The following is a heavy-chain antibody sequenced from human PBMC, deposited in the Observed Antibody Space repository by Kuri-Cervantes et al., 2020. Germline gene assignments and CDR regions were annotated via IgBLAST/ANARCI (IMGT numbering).Heavy chain of an antibody. J-gene: IGHJ4*02. D-gene: IGHD4-17*01. CDR1: GGSVSSGSYY. CDR2: IYYSGST. V-gene: IGHV4-61*01. Sequence: SETLSLTCTVSGGSVSSGSYYWSWIRQPPGKGLEWIGYIYYSGSTNYNPSLKSRVTISVDTSKNQFSLKVNSVTAADTAVYYCARANGDYYFDYWGQGTLVTVSS. CDR3: ARANGDYYFDY.